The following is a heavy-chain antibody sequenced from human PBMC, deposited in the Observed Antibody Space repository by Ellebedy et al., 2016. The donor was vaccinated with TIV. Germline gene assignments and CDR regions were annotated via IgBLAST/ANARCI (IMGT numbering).Heavy chain of an antibody. V-gene: IGHV4-59*01. J-gene: IGHJ4*02. CDR2: IFDSGSS. CDR3: ARAVDAIGGSHNLFDY. D-gene: IGHD4-23*01. CDR1: GGSISNYY. Sequence: SETLSLXXTVHGGSISNYYWSWIRRPPGKGLEWIGYIFDSGSSNYNPSLKSRVTMSVDTSKNHFSLKLSSVTAADTAVYYCARAVDAIGGSHNLFDYWGQGTLVTVSS.